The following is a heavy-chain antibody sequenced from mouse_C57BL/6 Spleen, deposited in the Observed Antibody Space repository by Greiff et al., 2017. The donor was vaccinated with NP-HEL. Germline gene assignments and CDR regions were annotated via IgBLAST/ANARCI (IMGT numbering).Heavy chain of an antibody. Sequence: QVQLQQSGPELVKPGASVKISCKASGYAFSSSWMNWVKQRPGKGLEWIGRIYPGDGDTNYNGKFKGKATLTADKSSSTAYMQLSSLTSEDSAVYFCAKNGYDEDVAYWGQGTLVTVSA. CDR3: AKNGYDEDVAY. V-gene: IGHV1-82*01. CDR1: GYAFSSSW. D-gene: IGHD2-2*01. J-gene: IGHJ3*01. CDR2: IYPGDGDT.